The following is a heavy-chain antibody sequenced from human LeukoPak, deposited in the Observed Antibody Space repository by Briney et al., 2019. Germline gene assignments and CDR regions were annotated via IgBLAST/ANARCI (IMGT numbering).Heavy chain of an antibody. V-gene: IGHV4-59*01. CDR1: GGSISSYY. J-gene: IGHJ4*02. D-gene: IGHD1-26*01. CDR2: IYYSGST. CDR3: AREGGKGLFDY. Sequence: SETLSLTCTVSGGSISSYYWSWIRQPPGKGLEWISYIYYSGSTNYNPSLKSRVTISVDTSKNQFSLKLSSVTAADTAVYYCAREGGKGLFDYWGQGTLVTVSS.